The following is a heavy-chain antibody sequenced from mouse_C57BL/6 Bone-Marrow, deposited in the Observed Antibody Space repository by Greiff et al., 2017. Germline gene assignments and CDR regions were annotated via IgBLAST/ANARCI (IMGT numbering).Heavy chain of an antibody. D-gene: IGHD1-1*02. CDR1: GYTFTDYE. CDR3: TRERVYGDYFDY. CDR2: IDPETGGT. Sequence: QVQLQQSGAELVRPGASVTLSCKASGYTFTDYEMHWVKQTPVHGLEWIGAIDPETGGTAYNQKFKGKAILTADKSSSTAYMELRSLTSEDSAVYYCTRERVYGDYFDYWGQGTTLTVSS. V-gene: IGHV1-15*01. J-gene: IGHJ2*01.